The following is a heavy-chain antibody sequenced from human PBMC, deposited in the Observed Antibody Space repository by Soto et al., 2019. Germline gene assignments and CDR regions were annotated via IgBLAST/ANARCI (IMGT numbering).Heavy chain of an antibody. Sequence: PGGSLRLSCAASGFTFSDYYMNWIRQAPGKGLEWVSYISSSSSYSNYADPVRGRFTVSRDNARNSVYLEMNSLRVDDTAVYYCARDNGCSGGSCYSHDLWGQGTLVTVSS. CDR2: ISSSSSYS. CDR1: GFTFSDYY. D-gene: IGHD2-15*01. V-gene: IGHV3-11*05. J-gene: IGHJ4*02. CDR3: ARDNGCSGGSCYSHDL.